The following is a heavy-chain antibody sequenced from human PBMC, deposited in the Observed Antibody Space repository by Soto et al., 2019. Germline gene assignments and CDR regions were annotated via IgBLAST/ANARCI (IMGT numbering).Heavy chain of an antibody. Sequence: PGESLKISCKGSGYSFTSYWIGWVRQMPGKGLEWMGIIYPGDSDTRYSPSFQGQVTISADKSISTAYLQWSSLKASDTAMYYCASLSTGPPKWSRGSSYYYYGMDVWGQGTTVTVSS. CDR2: IYPGDSDT. V-gene: IGHV5-51*01. J-gene: IGHJ6*02. CDR1: GYSFTSYW. CDR3: ASLSTGPPKWSRGSSYYYYGMDV. D-gene: IGHD2-8*01.